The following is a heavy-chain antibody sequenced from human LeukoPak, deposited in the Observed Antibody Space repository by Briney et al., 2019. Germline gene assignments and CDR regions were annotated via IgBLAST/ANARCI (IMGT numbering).Heavy chain of an antibody. Sequence: GGSLRLSCAASGFTFSSYWMSWIRQAPGRGLEWVANIKQDGSEKYYADSVKGRFTISRDNAKNSLYLQMNSLRVEDTAMYYCAADSGGSRYGGRGTRATVS. J-gene: IGHJ4*02. CDR1: GFTFSSYW. D-gene: IGHD2-15*01. CDR3: AADSGGSRY. V-gene: IGHV3-7*01. CDR2: IKQDGSEK.